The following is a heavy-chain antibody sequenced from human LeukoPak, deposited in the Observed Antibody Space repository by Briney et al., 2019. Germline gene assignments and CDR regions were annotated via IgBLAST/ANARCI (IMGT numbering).Heavy chain of an antibody. J-gene: IGHJ3*02. Sequence: ASVKVSCKASGYTFTSYDINWVRQATGQGLEWMGIINPSGGSTNYAQKFQGRVTMTRDTSTSTVYMELSSLRSEDTAVYYCARDIGIVGATGVGAFDIWGQGTMVTVSS. CDR3: ARDIGIVGATGVGAFDI. CDR2: INPSGGST. V-gene: IGHV1-46*01. D-gene: IGHD1-26*01. CDR1: GYTFTSYD.